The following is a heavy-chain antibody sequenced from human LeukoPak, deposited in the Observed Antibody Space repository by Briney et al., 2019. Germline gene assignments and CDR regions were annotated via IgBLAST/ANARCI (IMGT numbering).Heavy chain of an antibody. CDR3: ARGGDIVLMVYAIPDLYFDY. CDR1: GGSISSYY. D-gene: IGHD2-8*01. J-gene: IGHJ4*02. V-gene: IGHV4-59*01. CDR2: IYYSGST. Sequence: PSETLFLTCTVSGGSISSYYWSWIRQPPGKGLEWIGYIYYSGSTNYNPSLKSRVTISVDTSKNQFSLKLSSVTAADTAVYYCARGGDIVLMVYAIPDLYFDYWGQGTLVAVSS.